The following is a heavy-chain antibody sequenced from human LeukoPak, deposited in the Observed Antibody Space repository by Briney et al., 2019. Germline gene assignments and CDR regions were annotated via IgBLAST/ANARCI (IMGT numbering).Heavy chain of an antibody. J-gene: IGHJ4*02. V-gene: IGHV3-48*04. CDR2: ISSGSSTI. CDR1: GFTFSTYA. Sequence: GGSLRLSCAASGFTFSTYAINWIRQAPGKGPEWVSYISSGSSTIYYADSVKGRFTISRDNAKNSLFLQMNSLGAEDTAVYYCARAPTIGTTAIFDYWGQGTLVTVSS. CDR3: ARAPTIGTTAIFDY. D-gene: IGHD5-24*01.